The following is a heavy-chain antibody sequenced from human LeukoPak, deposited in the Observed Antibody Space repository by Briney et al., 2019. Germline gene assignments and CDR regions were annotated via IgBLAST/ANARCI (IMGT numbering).Heavy chain of an antibody. CDR2: ISAYNGNT. V-gene: IGHV1-18*01. Sequence: ASVKVSCKASGYTFTSYGISWVRQAPGQGLEWMGWISAYNGNTNYAQRLQGRVTMTTDTSTSTAYMELSSLRSEDTAMYYCASTYYYDSSGPGYEMDVWGQGTTVTVSS. CDR3: ASTYYYDSSGPGYEMDV. D-gene: IGHD3-22*01. CDR1: GYTFTSYG. J-gene: IGHJ6*02.